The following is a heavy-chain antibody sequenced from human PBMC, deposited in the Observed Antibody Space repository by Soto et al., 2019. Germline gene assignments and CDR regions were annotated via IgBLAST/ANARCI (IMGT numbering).Heavy chain of an antibody. D-gene: IGHD6-13*01. Sequence: SETLSLTCAVSGGSISSGGYSWSWIRQPPGKGLEWIGGIYHSGSTNYNPSLKSRVIISVDKSKNQFSLKLSSVTDADTAVYYCARGERQQQRDYWGQGTLVTVSS. J-gene: IGHJ4*02. CDR1: GGSISSGGYS. V-gene: IGHV4-30-2*01. CDR3: ARGERQQQRDY. CDR2: IYHSGST.